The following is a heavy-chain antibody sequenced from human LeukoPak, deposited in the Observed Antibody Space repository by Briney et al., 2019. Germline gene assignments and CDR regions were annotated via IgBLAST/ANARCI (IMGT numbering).Heavy chain of an antibody. Sequence: SETLSLTCTVSGGSISSSSYYWGWIRQPPGKGLEWIGSIYYSGSTYYNPSLKSRVTISVDTSKNQFSLKLSSVTAADTAVYFCTRTYYYVSSDYADAFDIWGQGTMVTVSS. V-gene: IGHV4-39*01. CDR3: TRTYYYVSSDYADAFDI. CDR1: GGSISSSSYY. J-gene: IGHJ3*02. D-gene: IGHD3-22*01. CDR2: IYYSGST.